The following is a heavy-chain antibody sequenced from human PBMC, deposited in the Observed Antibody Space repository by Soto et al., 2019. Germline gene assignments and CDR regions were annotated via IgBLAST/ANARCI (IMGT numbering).Heavy chain of an antibody. CDR2: ISGSGGST. CDR1: GFTFSSYA. J-gene: IGHJ6*02. CDR3: AKGGPQAGYDFWSGYPNYYYYYGMDV. Sequence: EVQLLESGGGLVQPGGSLRLSCAASGFTFSSYAMSWVRQAPGKGLEWVSAISGSGGSTYYADSVKGRFTISRDNSKNTLYLQMNSLRAEDTAVYYCAKGGPQAGYDFWSGYPNYYYYYGMDVGGQGTTVTVSS. D-gene: IGHD3-3*01. V-gene: IGHV3-23*01.